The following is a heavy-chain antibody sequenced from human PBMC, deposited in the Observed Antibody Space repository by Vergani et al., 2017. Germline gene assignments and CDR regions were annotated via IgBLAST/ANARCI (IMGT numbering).Heavy chain of an antibody. V-gene: IGHV3-48*03. Sequence: EVDLVESGGGLAQPGGSLRLSCEASGITFWKFGMHWVRQGPGKGLEWISYISDSGTTIYYADSVKGRFTISRDNAKNSLYLQMNSLRPEDTAVYYCARSPRQYQLPWGWFDTWGQGTLVTVSS. D-gene: IGHD2-2*01. J-gene: IGHJ5*02. CDR1: GITFWKFG. CDR3: ARSPRQYQLPWGWFDT. CDR2: ISDSGTTI.